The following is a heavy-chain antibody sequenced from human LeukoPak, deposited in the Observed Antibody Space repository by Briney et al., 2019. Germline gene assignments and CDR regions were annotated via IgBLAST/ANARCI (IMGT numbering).Heavy chain of an antibody. V-gene: IGHV1-24*01. D-gene: IGHD4-23*01. J-gene: IGHJ4*02. CDR2: FDPVDGHT. CDR3: AADGGGLSSVVTPRSSPFDY. Sequence: ASAKVSCKVSAYTLTELSMHCVRHTPGEGLEWMGRFDPVDGHTVYAHKFQGSLRMTEDTSTNTGYMELTSLRSEDTAVYYCAADGGGLSSVVTPRSSPFDYWGQGTLVTVSS. CDR1: AYTLTELS.